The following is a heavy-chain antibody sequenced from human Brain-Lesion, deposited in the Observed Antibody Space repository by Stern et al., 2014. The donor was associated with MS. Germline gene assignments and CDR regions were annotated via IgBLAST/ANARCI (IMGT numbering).Heavy chain of an antibody. V-gene: IGHV3-74*02. CDR3: ARAHVDTWDWFDP. CDR2: INGDGSRT. CDR1: GFTFSTYW. J-gene: IGHJ5*02. Sequence: VQLVQSGGDLVQPGGSLRLSCTASGFTFSTYWMHWVRQAPGKGLVWASRINGDGSRTSYADSVKGRFTISRDNAKNTLYVQMNSLRVEDTAVYYCARAHVDTWDWFDPWGQGTLVTVSS. D-gene: IGHD5-18*01.